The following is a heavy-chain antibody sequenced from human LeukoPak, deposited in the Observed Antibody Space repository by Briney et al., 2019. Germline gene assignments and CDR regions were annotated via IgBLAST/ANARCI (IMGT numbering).Heavy chain of an antibody. V-gene: IGHV1-69*13. Sequence: SVKVSCKASGGTFSTCAVSWVRQAPGQGLEWMGGIIPILGTVNYTQKFQDRVTITADESTKTAYMELSSLRSEDTAVYYCAKTDGVLQYFDRLGVVFDSWGQGTLATVSS. J-gene: IGHJ4*02. D-gene: IGHD3-9*01. CDR2: IIPILGTV. CDR3: AKTDGVLQYFDRLGVVFDS. CDR1: GGTFSTCA.